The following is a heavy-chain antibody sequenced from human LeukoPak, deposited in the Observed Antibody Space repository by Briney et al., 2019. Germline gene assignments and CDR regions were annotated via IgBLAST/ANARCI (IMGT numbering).Heavy chain of an antibody. Sequence: SEALSLTCTVSGGSISSGGYYWSWIRQHPGKGLEWIGYIYYSGSTYYNPSLKSRVTISVDTSKNQFSLKLSSVTAADTAVYYCARGASLVVPAATFFDYWGQGTLVTVSS. CDR3: ARGASLVVPAATFFDY. V-gene: IGHV4-31*03. CDR2: IYYSGST. J-gene: IGHJ4*02. CDR1: GGSISSGGYY. D-gene: IGHD2-2*01.